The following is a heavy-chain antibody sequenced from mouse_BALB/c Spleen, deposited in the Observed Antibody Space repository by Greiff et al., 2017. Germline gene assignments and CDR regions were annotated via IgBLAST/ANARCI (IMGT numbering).Heavy chain of an antibody. J-gene: IGHJ1*01. V-gene: IGHV2-4-1*01. CDR2: IWSGGST. CDR3: ARGITTRYFDV. CDR1: GFSLTSYG. Sequence: VMLVESGPGLVQPSQSLSITCTVSGFSLTSYGVHWVRQSPGKGLEWLGVIWSGGSTDYNAAFISRLSISKDNSKSQVFFKMNSLQADDTAIYYCARGITTRYFDVWGAGTTVTVSS. D-gene: IGHD2-4*01.